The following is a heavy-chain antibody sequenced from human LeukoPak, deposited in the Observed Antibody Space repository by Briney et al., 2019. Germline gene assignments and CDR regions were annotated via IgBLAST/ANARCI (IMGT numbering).Heavy chain of an antibody. J-gene: IGHJ4*02. D-gene: IGHD2-8*01. V-gene: IGHV3-11*01. CDR3: ARAGRGFTYGYSDS. CDR1: GFSFSDYY. CDR2: ISPSGSTI. Sequence: SGGSLRLSCEASGFSFSDYYMTWIRQAPGKGLEWVSYISPSGSTIRNADSVKGRFTISGDNTRNSLYLQMSSLRADDTAVYYCARAGRGFTYGYSDSWGQGTLVTVPS.